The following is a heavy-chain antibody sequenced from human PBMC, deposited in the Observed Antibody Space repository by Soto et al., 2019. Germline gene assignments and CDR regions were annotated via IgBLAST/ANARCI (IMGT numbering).Heavy chain of an antibody. CDR2: IHPGDSET. CDR1: GYSFSSYW. V-gene: IGHV5-51*01. Sequence: PGESLKISCKGSGYSFSSYWIGWVRQMPGKGLEWLGIIHPGDSETRYSPSFQGQVTISGDKSINTAYLQWTSLKASDTAMYFCATTLSPYYGSGILYYFAYWGPGTLFIVSS. D-gene: IGHD3-10*01. J-gene: IGHJ4*02. CDR3: ATTLSPYYGSGILYYFAY.